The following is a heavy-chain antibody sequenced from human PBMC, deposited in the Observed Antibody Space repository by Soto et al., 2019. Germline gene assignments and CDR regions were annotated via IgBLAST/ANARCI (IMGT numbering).Heavy chain of an antibody. CDR2: ITPFNGNT. J-gene: IGHJ3*02. D-gene: IGHD6-19*01. CDR3: ASSQDVAVAGYPEAFDI. Sequence: ASVKVSCKASGYTFTYRYLHWVRQAPGQALEWMGWITPFNGNTNYAQKFQDRVTITRDRSMSTAYMELSSLRSEDTAMYYCASSQDVAVAGYPEAFDIWGQGTMVTVSS. V-gene: IGHV1-45*02. CDR1: GYTFTYRY.